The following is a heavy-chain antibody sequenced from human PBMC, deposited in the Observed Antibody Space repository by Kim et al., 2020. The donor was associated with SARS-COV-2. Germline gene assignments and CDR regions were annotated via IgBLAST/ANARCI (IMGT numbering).Heavy chain of an antibody. D-gene: IGHD7-27*01. Sequence: GGSLRLSCAASGFTFSDHYMDWVRQAPGKGLEWVGRIRNKANSYTTEYAASVKDRFSISRDDSKNSLFLQMNSLETEDTAVYYCVRVRNWGWGEDYFDYWGQGILVTVSS. CDR2: IRNKANSYTT. V-gene: IGHV3-72*01. CDR3: VRVRNWGWGEDYFDY. CDR1: GFTFSDHY. J-gene: IGHJ4*02.